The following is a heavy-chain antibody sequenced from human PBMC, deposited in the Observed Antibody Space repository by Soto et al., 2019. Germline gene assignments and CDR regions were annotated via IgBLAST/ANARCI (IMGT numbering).Heavy chain of an antibody. V-gene: IGHV4-4*07. CDR2: IYATGTT. D-gene: IGHD1-1*01. CDR3: VRDGTKTLRDWFDP. Sequence: SETLSLTCAVSGDSISGFYWSWIRKSAGKGLEWIGRIYATGTTDYNPSLKSRVMMSVDTSKKQFSLKLRSVTAADTAVYYCVRDGTKTLRDWFDPWGQGISVTVSS. J-gene: IGHJ5*02. CDR1: GDSISGFY.